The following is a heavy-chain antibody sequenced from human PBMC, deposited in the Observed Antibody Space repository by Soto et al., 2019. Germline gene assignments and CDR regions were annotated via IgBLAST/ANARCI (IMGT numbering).Heavy chain of an antibody. CDR2: ISGSGGST. J-gene: IGHJ6*02. CDR1: GFTFSSYA. CDR3: AKNAYGGNPDYYYYGMDV. D-gene: IGHD4-17*01. Sequence: EVQLLESGGGLVQPGGSLRLSCAASGFTFSSYAMSWVRQAPGKGLEWVSAISGSGGSTYYADSVKGRFTTSRDNSKNPLYLQINSLRAEDTAVYYCAKNAYGGNPDYYYYGMDVWGQGTTVTVSS. V-gene: IGHV3-23*01.